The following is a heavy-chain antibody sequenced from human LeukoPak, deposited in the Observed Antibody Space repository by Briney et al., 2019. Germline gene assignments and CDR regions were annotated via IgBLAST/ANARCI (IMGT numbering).Heavy chain of an antibody. CDR1: GYTFTSYY. J-gene: IGHJ4*02. V-gene: IGHV1-46*03. CDR3: ARHQNLYKYFDY. D-gene: IGHD1-14*01. CDR2: INPSGGST. Sequence: ASVKVSCKASGYTFTSYYMHWVRQAPGQGLGWMRIINPSGGSTSYAQKFQGRVTMTRDTSTGTVYMELSSLRSEDTAVYYCARHQNLYKYFDYWGQGTLVTVSS.